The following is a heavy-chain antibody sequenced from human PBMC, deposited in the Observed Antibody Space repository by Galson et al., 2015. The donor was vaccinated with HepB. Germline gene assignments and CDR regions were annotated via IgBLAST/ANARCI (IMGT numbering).Heavy chain of an antibody. CDR2: IFPSGGDT. CDR3: TKTRGPAAILGVY. J-gene: IGHJ4*02. D-gene: IGHD2-2*01. V-gene: IGHV3-23*01. CDR1: GFTFSAYA. Sequence: SLRLSCAASGFTFSAYAMSWVRQAPGKGLEWVSAIFPSGGDTFYADSVRGRFTISRDNSKSTLYLQMSSLRADDTAVYYCTKTRGPAAILGVYWGRGTLVTVSS.